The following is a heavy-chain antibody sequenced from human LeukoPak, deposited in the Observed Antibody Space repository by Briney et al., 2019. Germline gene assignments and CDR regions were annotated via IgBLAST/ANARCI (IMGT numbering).Heavy chain of an antibody. V-gene: IGHV1-2*02. Sequence: GASVKVSCKASGYTFTAYYMHWGRQAPGQGLEWMGWINPSSGGTNYAQKFQGRVIMTRDTSISTAYMELSRLRSDDTAVYHCASPSNYGSGSQLNYWGQGTLVTVSS. CDR3: ASPSNYGSGSQLNY. CDR2: INPSSGGT. J-gene: IGHJ4*02. D-gene: IGHD3-10*01. CDR1: GYTFTAYY.